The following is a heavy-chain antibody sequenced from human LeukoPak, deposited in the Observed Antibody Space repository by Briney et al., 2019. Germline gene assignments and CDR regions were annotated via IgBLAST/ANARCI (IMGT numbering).Heavy chain of an antibody. Sequence: SQTLSLTCAISGDSVSSNSDAWNWIRQSPSRGLEWLGRTYYRSKWYNDYAVSVKSRITINPDTSKNQFSLQLSSVTAADTAVYYCASKYYDILTGYPADDAFDIWGQGTMVTVSS. CDR1: GDSVSSNSDA. CDR2: TYYRSKWYN. D-gene: IGHD3-9*01. CDR3: ASKYYDILTGYPADDAFDI. J-gene: IGHJ3*02. V-gene: IGHV6-1*01.